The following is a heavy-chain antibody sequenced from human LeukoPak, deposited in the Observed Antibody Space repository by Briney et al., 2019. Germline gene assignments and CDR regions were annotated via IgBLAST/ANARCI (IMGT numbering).Heavy chain of an antibody. J-gene: IGHJ4*02. D-gene: IGHD2-21*01. CDR2: IYYSGST. V-gene: IGHV4-31*03. Sequence: PSETLSLTCTVSGGSISSSSYYWGWIRQPPGKGLEWIGYIYYSGSTYYNPSLKSRVTISVDTSKNQFSLKLSSVTAADTAVYYCAREVIAIIGFDYWGQGTLVTVSS. CDR1: GGSISSSSYY. CDR3: AREVIAIIGFDY.